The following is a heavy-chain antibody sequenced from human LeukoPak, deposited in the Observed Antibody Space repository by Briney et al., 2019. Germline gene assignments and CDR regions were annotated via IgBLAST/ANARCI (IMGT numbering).Heavy chain of an antibody. Sequence: GGSLRLSCAASGFTFSSYAMSWVRQAPGKGLEWVSAISGSGGSTYYADSVKGRFTISRDNSKNTLYLQMNSLRAEDTAVYYCAKFSSSWHNYYYYYYYGMDVWGQGTTVTIS. CDR3: AKFSSSWHNYYYYYYYGMDV. CDR1: GFTFSSYA. V-gene: IGHV3-23*01. CDR2: ISGSGGST. D-gene: IGHD6-13*01. J-gene: IGHJ6*02.